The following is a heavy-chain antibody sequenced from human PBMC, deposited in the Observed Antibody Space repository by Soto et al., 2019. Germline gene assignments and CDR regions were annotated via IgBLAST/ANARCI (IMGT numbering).Heavy chain of an antibody. CDR2: ISGGGDST. CDR3: AKTVPATNY. V-gene: IGHV3-23*01. Sequence: ESGGSLVQPGGSLRVSCAASGFTFSNYAMSWVRQAPGKGLEWVSAISGGGDSTYYADSVKGRFTISRDNSKNTLYLQMNSLRAEDTALYYCAKTVPATNYWGQGTLVTVSS. D-gene: IGHD6-19*01. CDR1: GFTFSNYA. J-gene: IGHJ4*02.